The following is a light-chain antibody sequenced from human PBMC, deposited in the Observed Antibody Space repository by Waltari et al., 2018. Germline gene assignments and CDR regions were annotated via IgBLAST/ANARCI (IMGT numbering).Light chain of an antibody. J-gene: IGLJ3*02. Sequence: QLILTQSPSASASLGASVKLTCTLSSGHSHYPIAWHQQQPEKGPRYLITVNSDGSHIQGDGIPNRSSGSSSGAERYRTIASRQSEDETDYYCQTGGFGIWVFGGGTKLTVL. CDR3: QTGGFGIWV. CDR2: VNSDGSH. V-gene: IGLV4-69*01. CDR1: SGHSHYP.